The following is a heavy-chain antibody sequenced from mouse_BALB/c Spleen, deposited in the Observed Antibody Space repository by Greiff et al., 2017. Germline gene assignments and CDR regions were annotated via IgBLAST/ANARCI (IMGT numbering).Heavy chain of an antibody. J-gene: IGHJ3*01. CDR1: GFNIKDTY. V-gene: IGHV14-3*02. D-gene: IGHD3-2*01. CDR2: IDPANGNT. Sequence: EVQLQQSGAELVKPGASVKLSCTASGFNIKDTYMHWVKQRPEQGLEWIGRIDPANGNTKYDPKFQGKATITADTSSNTAYLQLSSLTSEDTAVYYCAREDDSSAPWFAYWGQGTLVTVSA. CDR3: AREDDSSAPWFAY.